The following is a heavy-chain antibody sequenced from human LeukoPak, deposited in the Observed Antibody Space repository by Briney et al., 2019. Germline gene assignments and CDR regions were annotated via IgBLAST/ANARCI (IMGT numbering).Heavy chain of an antibody. J-gene: IGHJ4*02. V-gene: IGHV1-18*01. CDR3: ARVVRGYYGSGSDFDY. D-gene: IGHD3-10*01. CDR1: GYTFTSYG. CDR2: ISAYNGNT. Sequence: GASVKVSCKASGYTFTSYGISWVRQAPGQGLEWMGGISAYNGNTNYAQKLQGRVTMTTDTSTSTAYMELRSLRSDDTAVYYCARVVRGYYGSGSDFDYWGQGTLVTVSS.